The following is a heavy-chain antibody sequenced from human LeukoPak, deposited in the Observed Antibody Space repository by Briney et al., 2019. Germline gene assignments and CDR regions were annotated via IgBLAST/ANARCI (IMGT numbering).Heavy chain of an antibody. CDR3: ARHPAGAGPDYYYGMDV. CDR2: IKADESEK. CDR1: GFTFSGYW. D-gene: IGHD6-19*01. J-gene: IGHJ6*02. V-gene: IGHV3-7*05. Sequence: GGSLRLSCAASGFTFSGYWMTWVRQAPGKGLEWVANIKADESEKYYVDSVKGRFTISRDNAKKSLYLQMNSLRAEDTAVYYCARHPAGAGPDYYYGMDVWGQGTTVTVSS.